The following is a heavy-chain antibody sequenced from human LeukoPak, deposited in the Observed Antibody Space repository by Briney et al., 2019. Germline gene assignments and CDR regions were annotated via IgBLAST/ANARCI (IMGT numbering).Heavy chain of an antibody. CDR2: IYYSGST. CDR1: GGSISSYY. J-gene: IGHJ3*02. Sequence: SETLSLTCTVSGGSISSYYWSWIRQPPGKGLEWIGYIYYSGSTNYNPSLKSRVTISVDTSKNQFSLKLSSVTAADTAVYYCARVPGFGVAFDIWGQGTMVTVSS. D-gene: IGHD3-10*01. CDR3: ARVPGFGVAFDI. V-gene: IGHV4-59*01.